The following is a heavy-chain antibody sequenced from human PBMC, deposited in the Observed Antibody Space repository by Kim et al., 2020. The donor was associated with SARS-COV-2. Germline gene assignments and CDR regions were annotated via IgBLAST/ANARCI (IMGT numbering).Heavy chain of an antibody. D-gene: IGHD6-13*01. Sequence: YYADSVKGRFTISRDNAKNSLYLQMNSLRAEDTAVYYCARDSSSWFYFDYWGQGTLVTVSS. J-gene: IGHJ4*02. CDR3: ARDSSSWFYFDY. V-gene: IGHV3-48*03.